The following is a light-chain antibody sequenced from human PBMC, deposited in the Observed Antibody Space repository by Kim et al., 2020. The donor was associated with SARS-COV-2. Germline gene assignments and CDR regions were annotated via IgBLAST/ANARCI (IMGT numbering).Light chain of an antibody. CDR3: CSYASNNNVV. V-gene: IGLV2-8*01. J-gene: IGLJ2*01. Sequence: QSALTQPPSASGSPGQSVTISCTGTSSDIGGYNYVSWYQQYPGRAPQLMIYEVTKRPSGVPDRFSGSKSGNTASLTVSGLQADDEAVYYCCSYASNNNVVFGGGTQLTVL. CDR1: SSDIGGYNY. CDR2: EVT.